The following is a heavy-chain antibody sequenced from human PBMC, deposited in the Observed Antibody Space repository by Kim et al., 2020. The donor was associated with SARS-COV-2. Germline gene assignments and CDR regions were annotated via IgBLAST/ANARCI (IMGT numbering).Heavy chain of an antibody. CDR2: INHSGST. D-gene: IGHD3-16*01. Sequence: SETLSLTCAVYGGSFSGYYWSWIRQPPGKGLEWIGEINHSGSTNYNPSLKSRVTISVDTSKNQFSLKLSSVTAADTAVYYCARFSWGYYYYYGMDVWGQGTTVTVSS. CDR1: GGSFSGYY. J-gene: IGHJ6*02. V-gene: IGHV4-34*01. CDR3: ARFSWGYYYYYGMDV.